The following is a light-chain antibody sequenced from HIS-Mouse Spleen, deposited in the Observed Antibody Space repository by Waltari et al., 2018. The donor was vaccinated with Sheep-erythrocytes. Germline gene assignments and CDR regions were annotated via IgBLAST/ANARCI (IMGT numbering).Light chain of an antibody. Sequence: QSALTQPASVSGSPGQSITIPCTGPSRDVGGYQYVPRYQQHPGKAPKLMIYDVSNRPSGVSNRFSGSKSGNTASLTISGLQAEDEADYYCSSYTSSSTLVVFGGGTKLTVL. CDR2: DVS. V-gene: IGLV2-14*03. J-gene: IGLJ2*01. CDR1: SRDVGGYQY. CDR3: SSYTSSSTLVV.